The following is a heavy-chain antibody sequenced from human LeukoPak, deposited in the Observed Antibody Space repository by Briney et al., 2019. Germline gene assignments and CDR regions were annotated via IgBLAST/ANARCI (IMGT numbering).Heavy chain of an antibody. Sequence: GGSLRLSCAASGFTLSSYSMDWVRQAPGKGLEWVSSISSTGSYVYYADSVKGRFTIPRDNPKNTLYLHMNSLRAEDTAVYYCAKTLTGGSSFDYWGQGTLVTVSS. D-gene: IGHD3-9*01. V-gene: IGHV3-21*04. CDR1: GFTLSSYS. CDR2: ISSTGSYV. CDR3: AKTLTGGSSFDY. J-gene: IGHJ4*02.